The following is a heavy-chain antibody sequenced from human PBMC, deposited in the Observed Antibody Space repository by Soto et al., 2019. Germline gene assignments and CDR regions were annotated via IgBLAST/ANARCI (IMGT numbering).Heavy chain of an antibody. D-gene: IGHD6-19*01. CDR3: ARDETSSGWHPPEST. CDR2: IFYSGST. V-gene: IGHV4-61*01. Sequence: QVQLQESGPGLVKPSETLSLTCTVSGGSVTSGSYYWSWIRQPPGKGLEWIGYIFYSGSTNYNPSLKSRITISVDTSKNQFSLRLRSVTAADTAVYYCARDETSSGWHPPESTWGQGTLVTVSS. CDR1: GGSVTSGSYY. J-gene: IGHJ5*02.